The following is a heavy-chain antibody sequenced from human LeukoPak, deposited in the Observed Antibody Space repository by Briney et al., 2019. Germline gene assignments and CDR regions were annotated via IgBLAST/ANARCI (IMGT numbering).Heavy chain of an antibody. CDR1: GFTFSFYV. J-gene: IGHJ4*02. CDR3: AREGLRDGHKLFDY. CDR2: ISYDGSKE. D-gene: IGHD5-24*01. V-gene: IGHV3-30*03. Sequence: GGSLRLSCAASGFTFSFYVMHWVRQAPGKGLEWVAVISYDGSKEYYADSVKGRFTISRDNSKDTLYLQMNSLRPEDTAVFYCAREGLRDGHKLFDYWGQGTLVTVSS.